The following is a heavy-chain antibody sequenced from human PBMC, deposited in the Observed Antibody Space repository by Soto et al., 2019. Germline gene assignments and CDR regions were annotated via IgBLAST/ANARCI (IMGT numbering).Heavy chain of an antibody. J-gene: IGHJ6*02. V-gene: IGHV4-38-2*01. CDR2: IYHSGST. D-gene: IGHD1-26*01. CDR3: AGSYRDYCYGMDV. CDR1: VYSIISGYY. Sequence: SETLSLTCAFSVYSIISGYYCGWIRQPPGKGLEWIGSIYHSGSTYYNPSLKSRVTISVDTSKNQFSLKLSSVTAADTAVYYCAGSYRDYCYGMDVWGQGTTVTVSS.